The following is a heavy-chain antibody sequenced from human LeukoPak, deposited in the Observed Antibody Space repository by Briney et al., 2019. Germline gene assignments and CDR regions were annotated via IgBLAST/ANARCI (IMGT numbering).Heavy chain of an antibody. CDR2: INPNSGGT. D-gene: IGHD3-10*01. CDR1: GYTFTGYY. CDR3: ARGGGRYYYGSGSYYNWGNWFDP. J-gene: IGHJ5*02. Sequence: ASVNVSCTASGYTFTGYYMHWVRQAPGQGLEWMGWINPNSGGTNYAQKFQGRVTMTRNTSISTAYMELSSLRSEDTAVYYCARGGGRYYYGSGSYYNWGNWFDPWGQGTLVTVSS. V-gene: IGHV1-2*02.